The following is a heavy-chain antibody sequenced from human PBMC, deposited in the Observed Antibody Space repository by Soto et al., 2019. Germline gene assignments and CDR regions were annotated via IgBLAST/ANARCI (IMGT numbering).Heavy chain of an antibody. Sequence: SVKVSCKASGGTFSSYANSWVRQAPGQGLEWMGGIIPIFGTANYAQKFQGRVTITADESTSTAYMELSSLRSEDTAVYYCARDRGYDFPNWFDPWGQGTLVTVSS. D-gene: IGHD3-3*01. CDR3: ARDRGYDFPNWFDP. CDR1: GGTFSSYA. CDR2: IIPIFGTA. V-gene: IGHV1-69*13. J-gene: IGHJ5*02.